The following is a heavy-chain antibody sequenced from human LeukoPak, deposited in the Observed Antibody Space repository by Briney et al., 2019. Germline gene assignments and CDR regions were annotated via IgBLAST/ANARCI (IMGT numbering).Heavy chain of an antibody. V-gene: IGHV4-59*01. J-gene: IGHJ6*03. CDR2: IYYSGST. CDR1: GGSISSYY. CDR3: ARVYPGSGSYYNTYYYYYYMDV. Sequence: SETLSLTCTVSGGSISSYYWSWIRQPPGKGLEWIGYIYYSGSTNYNPSLKSRVTISVDTSKNQFSLKLSSVTAADTAVYYCARVYPGSGSYYNTYYYYYYMDVWGKGTTVTVS. D-gene: IGHD3-10*01.